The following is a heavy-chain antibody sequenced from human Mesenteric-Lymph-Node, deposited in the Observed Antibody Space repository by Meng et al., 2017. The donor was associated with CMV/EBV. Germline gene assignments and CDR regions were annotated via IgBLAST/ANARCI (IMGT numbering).Heavy chain of an antibody. CDR2: ISSSGSII. D-gene: IGHD2-15*01. J-gene: IGHJ3*02. CDR1: GFTFSTYS. Sequence: GESLKISCAASGFTFSTYSMNWVRQAPGKGLEWASFISSSGSIIHYADSVKGRFTISRDNAKNSLYLQMNSLRAEDTAVYYCARDEDSGGDAFDIWGQGTMVTVSS. V-gene: IGHV3-48*04. CDR3: ARDEDSGGDAFDI.